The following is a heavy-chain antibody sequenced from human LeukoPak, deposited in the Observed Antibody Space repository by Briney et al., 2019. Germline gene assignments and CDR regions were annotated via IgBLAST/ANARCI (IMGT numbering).Heavy chain of an antibody. CDR1: GLSLGNYW. V-gene: IGHV3-48*04. Sequence: PGGSRRLSCVASGLSLGNYWMDWVRQAPGKGLEWVSYISSSGSTIYYADSVKGRFTISRDNAKNSLYLQMNSLRAEDTAVYYCARDRRLYFDYWGQGTLVTVSS. J-gene: IGHJ4*02. CDR3: ARDRRLYFDY. D-gene: IGHD6-25*01. CDR2: ISSSGSTI.